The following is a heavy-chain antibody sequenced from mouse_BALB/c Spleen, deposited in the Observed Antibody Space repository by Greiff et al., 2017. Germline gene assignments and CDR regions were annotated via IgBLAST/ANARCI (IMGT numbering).Heavy chain of an antibody. J-gene: IGHJ4*01. CDR2: ISYSGST. V-gene: IGHV3-2*02. CDR3: ARRYGYPYYAMDY. Sequence: EVKLQESGPGLVKPSQSLSLTCTVTGYSITSDYAWNWIRQFPGNKLEWMGYISYSGSTSYNPSLKSRISITRDTSKNQFFLQLNSVTTEDTATYYCARRYGYPYYAMDYWGQGTSVTVSS. CDR1: GYSITSDYA. D-gene: IGHD2-2*01.